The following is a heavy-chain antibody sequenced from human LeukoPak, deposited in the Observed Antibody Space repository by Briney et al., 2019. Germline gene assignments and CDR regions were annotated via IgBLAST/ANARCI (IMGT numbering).Heavy chain of an antibody. D-gene: IGHD4-17*01. CDR1: GYTLTELS. CDR3: AREPGPGYGDYGTYYYYGMDV. J-gene: IGHJ6*02. CDR2: FDPEDGET. Sequence: PGASVKVSCKVSGYTLTELSMHWVRQAPGKGLEWMGGFDPEDGETIYAQKFQGRVTMTEDTSTDTAYMELRSLRSDDTAVYYCAREPGPGYGDYGTYYYYGMDVWGQGTTVTVSS. V-gene: IGHV1-24*01.